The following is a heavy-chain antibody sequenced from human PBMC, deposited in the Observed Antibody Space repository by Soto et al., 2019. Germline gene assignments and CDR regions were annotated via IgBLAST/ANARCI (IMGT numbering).Heavy chain of an antibody. V-gene: IGHV4-61*01. J-gene: IGHJ5*02. CDR1: GGSVSSGSYY. Sequence: QVQLQESGPGLVKPSETLSLTCTVSGGSVSSGSYYWSWIRQPPGKGLEWIGYINYSGSTNYNPPRKTRVTLSVDTSKNQCSLKVSSVTAADTAVYYCARHIRTWFAELLTSDGFDPWGQGTLVTVSS. D-gene: IGHD3-10*01. CDR2: INYSGST. CDR3: ARHIRTWFAELLTSDGFDP.